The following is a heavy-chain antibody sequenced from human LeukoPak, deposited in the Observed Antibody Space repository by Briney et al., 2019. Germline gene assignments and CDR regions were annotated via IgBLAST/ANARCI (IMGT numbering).Heavy chain of an antibody. CDR2: IKQDGSEK. Sequence: GGSLRLSCAASGFTFSSYWMSWVRQAPGKGLGWVANIKQDGSEKYYVDSVKGRFTISRDNAKNSLYLQMNSLRAEDTAVYYCARVDLEYYYDSSGYYPNYYYYGMDVWGQGTTVTVSS. V-gene: IGHV3-7*01. D-gene: IGHD3-22*01. CDR3: ARVDLEYYYDSSGYYPNYYYYGMDV. CDR1: GFTFSSYW. J-gene: IGHJ6*02.